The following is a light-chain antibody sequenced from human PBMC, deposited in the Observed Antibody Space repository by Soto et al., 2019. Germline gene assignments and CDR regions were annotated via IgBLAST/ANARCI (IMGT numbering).Light chain of an antibody. CDR2: GAS. CDR3: QQYGTSPRT. J-gene: IGKJ1*01. Sequence: EIVLTQSPGTLSLSPGERATLSCRASQSVSSSSLAWYQQKPGQAPRLLIYGASSRATGIPVRFSGSGSGTDFTLTVSRLEPEDSAVYYCQQYGTSPRTFGQGTKVEMK. V-gene: IGKV3-20*01. CDR1: QSVSSSS.